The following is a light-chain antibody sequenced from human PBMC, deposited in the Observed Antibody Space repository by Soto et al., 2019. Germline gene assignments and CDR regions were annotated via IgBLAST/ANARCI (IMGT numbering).Light chain of an antibody. V-gene: IGLV1-51*01. CDR3: GTWDSRLRVVD. CDR2: DNN. Sequence: QSVLTQPPSVSAAPRQKVAISCSGSSSNIGNNYVSWYHRVPGSAPKLLIYDNNERPSGIPDRFSGSKSGTSATLDITGLQTGDEGDYYCGTWDSRLRVVDFGGGTKLTVL. J-gene: IGLJ2*01. CDR1: SSNIGNNY.